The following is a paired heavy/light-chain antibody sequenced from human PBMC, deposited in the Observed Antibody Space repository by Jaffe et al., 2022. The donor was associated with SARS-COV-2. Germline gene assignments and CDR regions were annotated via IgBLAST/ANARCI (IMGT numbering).Light chain of an antibody. V-gene: IGKV2-28*01. J-gene: IGKJ2*02. CDR3: MQALQTPGT. CDR1: QSLLHSNGYNY. Sequence: DIVMTQSPLSLPVTPGEPASISCRSSQSLLHSNGYNYLDWYLQKPGQSPQLLIYLGSNRASGVPDRFSGSGSGTDFTLKISRVGAEDVGVFYCMQALQTPGTFGQGTKLEIK. CDR2: LGS.
Heavy chain of an antibody. CDR3: ACRRVTMIRGVTLDS. CDR1: GLTVSSNY. J-gene: IGHJ4*02. Sequence: EVQLVETGGGLIQPGGSLRLSCAVSGLTVSSNYMTWVRQAPGKGLEWVSVIYSGGSTYYADSVKGRFTISRDNSKNTLYLQMNSLRAEDTAVYYCACRRVTMIRGVTLDSWGQGTLVTVSS. CDR2: IYSGGST. D-gene: IGHD3-10*01. V-gene: IGHV3-53*02.